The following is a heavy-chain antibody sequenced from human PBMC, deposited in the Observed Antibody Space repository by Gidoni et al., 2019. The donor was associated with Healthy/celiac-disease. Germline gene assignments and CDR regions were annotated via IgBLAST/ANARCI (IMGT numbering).Heavy chain of an antibody. CDR1: GFTFISYA. V-gene: IGHV3-23*01. D-gene: IGHD3-3*01. CDR3: AKGGITYYDFWSGYYVDY. J-gene: IGHJ4*02. CDR2: ISGSGGSK. Sequence: EVQLLESGGGLVQPGGSLRLSCAASGFTFISYAMSWVRQAPGKGLEWVSAISGSGGSKYYAESVKGRFTISRDNSKNTLYLQMNSLRAEDTAVYYCAKGGITYYDFWSGYYVDYWGQGTLVTVSS.